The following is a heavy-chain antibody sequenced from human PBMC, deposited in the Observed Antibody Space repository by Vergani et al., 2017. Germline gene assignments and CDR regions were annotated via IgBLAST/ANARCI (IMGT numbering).Heavy chain of an antibody. J-gene: IGHJ4*02. CDR1: GFTFSSYS. CDR2: ISSSSSTI. D-gene: IGHD2-15*01. CDR3: ARDGRGMVVAAPYYFDY. Sequence: EVQLVESGGGLVQPGGSQRLSCAASGFTFSSYSMNWVRQAPGKGLEWVSYISSSSSTIYYADSVKGRFTISRDNAKNSLYLQMNSLRAEDTAVYYCARDGRGMVVAAPYYFDYWGQGTLVTVSS. V-gene: IGHV3-48*01.